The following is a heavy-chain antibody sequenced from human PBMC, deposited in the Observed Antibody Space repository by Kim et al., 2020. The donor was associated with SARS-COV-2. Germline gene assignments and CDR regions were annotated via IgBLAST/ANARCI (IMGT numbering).Heavy chain of an antibody. D-gene: IGHD6-6*01. CDR3: ARGHSSSSYSIFDY. Sequence: SETLSLTCTVSGGSISSGGYYWSWIRQHPGKGLEWIGYIYYSGSTYYNPSLKSRVTISVDTSKNQFSLKLSSVTAADTAVYYCARGHSSSSYSIFDYWGQGTLVTVSS. J-gene: IGHJ4*02. V-gene: IGHV4-31*03. CDR2: IYYSGST. CDR1: GGSISSGGYY.